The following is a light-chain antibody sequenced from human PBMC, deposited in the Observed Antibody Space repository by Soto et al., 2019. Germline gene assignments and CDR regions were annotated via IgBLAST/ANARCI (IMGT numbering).Light chain of an antibody. J-gene: IGLJ1*01. Sequence: QSALTQPASVSGSPGQSITISCTGTSSDIGGYNYVSWYQQLPGKVPKLIIYDVSNRPSGVSDRFSGSKSCNAASLTISGLQAEDEADYYCSSYTSTSTLYVFGTGTKVTVL. CDR1: SSDIGGYNY. V-gene: IGLV2-14*03. CDR3: SSYTSTSTLYV. CDR2: DVS.